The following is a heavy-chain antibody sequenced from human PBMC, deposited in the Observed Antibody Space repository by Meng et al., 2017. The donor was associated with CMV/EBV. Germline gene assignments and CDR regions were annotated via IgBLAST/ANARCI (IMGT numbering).Heavy chain of an antibody. D-gene: IGHD6-13*01. J-gene: IGHJ4*02. V-gene: IGHV2-5*02. CDR3: AHHADIAAAGSYYY. CDR1: GFSRSTSGVG. Sequence: QIALETSGPSLCKLTPTPRPTCTCYGFSRSTSGVGWGLIRQPPGKALEWLALIYWDDDKRYSPSLKSRLTITKDTSKNQVVLTMTNMDPVDTATYYCAHHADIAAAGSYYYWGQGTLVTVSS. CDR2: IYWDDDK.